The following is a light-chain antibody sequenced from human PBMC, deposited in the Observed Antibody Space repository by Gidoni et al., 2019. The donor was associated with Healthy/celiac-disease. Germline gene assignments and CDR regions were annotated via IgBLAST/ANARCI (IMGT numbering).Light chain of an antibody. V-gene: IGLV1-40*01. CDR1: SSNIGAGYD. CDR2: GNS. J-gene: IGLJ2*01. Sequence: QSVLTQPPSVSGAPGQRVTISCTGSSSNIGAGYDVHWYQHLPGTAPKLLIYGNSNRPSGVPDRFSGSKSGTSASLAITGLQAEDEADYYCQSYDSSLSGSVFGGGTKLXV. CDR3: QSYDSSLSGSV.